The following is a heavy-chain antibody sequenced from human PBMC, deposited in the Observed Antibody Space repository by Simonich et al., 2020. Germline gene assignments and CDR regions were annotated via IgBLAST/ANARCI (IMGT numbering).Heavy chain of an antibody. CDR3: ARVGYSNYYYYGMDV. CDR1: GYSISSGYY. V-gene: IGHV4-38-2*01. Sequence: QVQLQESGPGLVKPSETLSLTCAVSGYSISSGYYWGWIRQPPGKGLECIGSIYHEGITYSNPSLKIRVTISVDTSKNQFSLKLSSVTAADTAVYYCARVGYSNYYYYGMDVWGQGTTVTVSS. D-gene: IGHD6-13*01. CDR2: IYHEGIT. J-gene: IGHJ6*02.